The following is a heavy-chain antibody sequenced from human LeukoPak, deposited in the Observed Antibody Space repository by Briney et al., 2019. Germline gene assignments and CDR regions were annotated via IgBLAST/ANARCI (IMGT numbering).Heavy chain of an antibody. V-gene: IGHV3-74*01. CDR3: AIIGTPGETEYYRL. Sequence: GSLRLSCAASGFTFSSYWMHWVRQPPGKGLVWVSRINPDGSVTTHADSVEGRFTISRDNAKNTLYLQMNSLRVEDTAMYYCAIIGTPGETEYYRLWGQGTLVTVSS. CDR1: GFTFSSYW. CDR2: INPDGSVT. D-gene: IGHD2-21*01. J-gene: IGHJ1*01.